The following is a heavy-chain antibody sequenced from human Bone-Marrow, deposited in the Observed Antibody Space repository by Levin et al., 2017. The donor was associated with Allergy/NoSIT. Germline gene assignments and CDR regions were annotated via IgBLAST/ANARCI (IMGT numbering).Heavy chain of an antibody. CDR1: GYTFTSYD. CDR3: AKNLPLTGDLDD. V-gene: IGHV1-8*01. Sequence: GESLKISCKASGYTFTSYDINWVRQATGQGLEWMGWMNPNSGNTGYAQKFQGRVTMTRNTSISTAYMELSSLRSEDTAVYYCAKNLPLTGDLDDWGQGTLVTVSS. CDR2: MNPNSGNT. D-gene: IGHD7-27*01. J-gene: IGHJ4*02.